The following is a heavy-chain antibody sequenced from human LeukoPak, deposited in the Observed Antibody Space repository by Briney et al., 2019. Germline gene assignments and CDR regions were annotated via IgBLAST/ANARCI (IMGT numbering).Heavy chain of an antibody. Sequence: PSETLSLTCTVSGGSISSTIYYWAWIRQPREKGLEWIGSMYYSGNTYNNPSLKSRVTISVDTSKNQFSLRLSSVTAADTDVYYCARHFDYHNAFDIWGQGTMVTVCS. D-gene: IGHD3-9*01. J-gene: IGHJ3*02. CDR2: MYYSGNT. CDR3: ARHFDYHNAFDI. V-gene: IGHV4-39*01. CDR1: GGSISSTIYY.